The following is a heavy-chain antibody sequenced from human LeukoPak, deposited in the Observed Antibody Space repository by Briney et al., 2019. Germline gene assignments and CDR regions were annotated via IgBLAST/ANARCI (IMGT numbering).Heavy chain of an antibody. CDR3: ARGSDWFDP. Sequence: SETLSLTCTVSGGSISSGSYYWSWIRQPAGEGLEWIGRVYTGGNTNYNPSLKSRVTISVDTSKNQFSLKLSSVTAADTALYYCARGSDWFDPWGQGTLVTVSS. CDR2: VYTGGNT. V-gene: IGHV4-61*02. D-gene: IGHD1-26*01. J-gene: IGHJ5*02. CDR1: GGSISSGSYY.